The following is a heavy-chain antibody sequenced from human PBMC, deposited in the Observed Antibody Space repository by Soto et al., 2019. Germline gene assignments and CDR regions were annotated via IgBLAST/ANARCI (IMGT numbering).Heavy chain of an antibody. V-gene: IGHV3-48*01. CDR3: ASVEIGSDDQPSNAFDY. D-gene: IGHD6-25*01. CDR1: GFTFSSYS. Sequence: EVQLVESGGGLVQPGASLRLSCAASGFTFSSYSMNWVRQAPGKGLEWVSFISSSSSTIYYADTVKGRVTISRDKAKMELYRLMTDLRAEDKGAKYRASVEIGSDDQPSNAFDYWGQGTMVTVSS. J-gene: IGHJ3*01. CDR2: ISSSSSTI.